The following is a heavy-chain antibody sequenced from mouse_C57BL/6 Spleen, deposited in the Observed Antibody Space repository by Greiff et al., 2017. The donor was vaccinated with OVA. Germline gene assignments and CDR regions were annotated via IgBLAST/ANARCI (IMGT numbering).Heavy chain of an antibody. D-gene: IGHD4-1*01. CDR3: ASLTGTSWYFDV. Sequence: VQLQQPGTDLVKPGASVKLSCKASGYTFTSYWMHWVKQRPGQGLEWIGNINPSNGGTNYNEKFKSKATLTVDKSSSTAYMQLSSLTSEDSAVYYCASLTGTSWYFDVWGTGTTVTVSS. CDR2: INPSNGGT. V-gene: IGHV1-53*01. CDR1: GYTFTSYW. J-gene: IGHJ1*03.